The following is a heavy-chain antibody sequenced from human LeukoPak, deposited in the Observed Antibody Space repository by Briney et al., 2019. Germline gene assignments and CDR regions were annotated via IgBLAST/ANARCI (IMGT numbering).Heavy chain of an antibody. Sequence: ASVKVSCKVSGYTLTELSMHWVRQAPGTGLEWMGGFDPEDGETIYAQKFQGRATMTEDTSTDTAYMELSSLRSEDTAVYYCATGRNYDYVWGSYRSWFDPWGQGTLVTVSS. CDR2: FDPEDGET. CDR1: GYTLTELS. V-gene: IGHV1-24*01. J-gene: IGHJ5*02. CDR3: ATGRNYDYVWGSYRSWFDP. D-gene: IGHD3-16*02.